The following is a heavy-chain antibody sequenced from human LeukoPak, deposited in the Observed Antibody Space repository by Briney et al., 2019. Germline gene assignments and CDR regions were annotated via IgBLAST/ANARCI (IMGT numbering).Heavy chain of an antibody. CDR1: GYIFTTYG. J-gene: IGHJ4*02. D-gene: IGHD1-14*01. CDR3: ARDLRSGLSELDY. V-gene: IGHV1-18*01. Sequence: ASVKVSCKTSGYIFTTYGISWVRQAPGQGLEWMGWISAYNGNTNYAQKLQGRVTMTTDTSTSTAYMELRSLRSDDTAVYYCARDLRSGLSELDYWGQGTLVTVSS. CDR2: ISAYNGNT.